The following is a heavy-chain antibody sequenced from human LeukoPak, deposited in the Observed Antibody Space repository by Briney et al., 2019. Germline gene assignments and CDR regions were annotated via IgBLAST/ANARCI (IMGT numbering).Heavy chain of an antibody. D-gene: IGHD6-13*01. CDR2: INHSGST. CDR3: ASGRPKAAAGH. CDR1: GFTFSNAW. J-gene: IGHJ4*02. Sequence: GSLRLSCAASGFTFSNAWMNWIRQPPGKGLEWIGEINHSGSTNYNPSLKSRVTISVDTSKNQFSLKLSSVTAADTAVYYCASGRPKAAAGHWGQGTLVTVSS. V-gene: IGHV4-34*01.